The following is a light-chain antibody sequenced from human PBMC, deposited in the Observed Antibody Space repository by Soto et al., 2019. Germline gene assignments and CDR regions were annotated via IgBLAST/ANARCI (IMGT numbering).Light chain of an antibody. V-gene: IGKV1-8*01. CDR2: AAS. CDR3: QQYYSYPRT. J-gene: IGKJ1*01. Sequence: AIRMTQSPSSLSASTGGRVTITCRASQGISSYLAWYQQKPGKAPKLLIYAASTLQGGVPSRFSGSGSGTDFTLTISCLQSEDFATYYCQQYYSYPRTFGQGTKVEIK. CDR1: QGISSY.